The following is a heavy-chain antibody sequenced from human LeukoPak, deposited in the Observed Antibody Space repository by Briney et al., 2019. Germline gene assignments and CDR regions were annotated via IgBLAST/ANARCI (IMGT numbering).Heavy chain of an antibody. Sequence: ASVKVSCKAPGGTFSSYAISWVRQAPGQGLEWMGGIIPIFGTANYAQKFQGRVTITTDESTSTAYMELSSLRSEDTAVYYCARTPTYYYDSSGYGYYYYYMDVWGKGTTVTVSS. D-gene: IGHD3-22*01. J-gene: IGHJ6*03. CDR2: IIPIFGTA. V-gene: IGHV1-69*05. CDR3: ARTPTYYYDSSGYGYYYYYMDV. CDR1: GGTFSSYA.